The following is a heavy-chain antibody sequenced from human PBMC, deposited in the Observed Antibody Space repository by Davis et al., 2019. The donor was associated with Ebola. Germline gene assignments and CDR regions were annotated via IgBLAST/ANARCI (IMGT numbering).Heavy chain of an antibody. CDR3: ARVDGDYYYGMDV. Sequence: PGGSLRLSCAASGFTFSSYAMHWVRQAPGKGLEWVAVISYDGSNKYYADSVKGRFTISRDNSINTLYLQMNSLRAEDTAVYYCARVDGDYYYGMDVWGQGTTVTVSS. J-gene: IGHJ6*02. CDR1: GFTFSSYA. CDR2: ISYDGSNK. D-gene: IGHD4-17*01. V-gene: IGHV3-30*14.